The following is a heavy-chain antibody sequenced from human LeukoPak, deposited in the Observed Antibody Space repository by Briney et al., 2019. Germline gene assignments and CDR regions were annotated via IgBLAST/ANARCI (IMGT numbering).Heavy chain of an antibody. Sequence: SETLSLTCTVSGGSISSSSYYWGWIRQPPGKGLEWIGSIYYSGSTYYNPSLKSRVTISVDTSKNQFSLKLSSVTAADTAVYYCARGQWGYLYDTSGLKYWGQGTLVTVSS. D-gene: IGHD3-22*01. CDR2: IYYSGST. CDR1: GGSISSSSYY. J-gene: IGHJ4*02. V-gene: IGHV4-39*01. CDR3: ARGQWGYLYDTSGLKY.